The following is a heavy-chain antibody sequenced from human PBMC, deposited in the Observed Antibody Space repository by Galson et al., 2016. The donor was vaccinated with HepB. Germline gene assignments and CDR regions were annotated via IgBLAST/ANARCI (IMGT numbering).Heavy chain of an antibody. Sequence: SLRLSCAASGFIFRRTGMHWVRQAPGKGLEWVASTSFDETNKHYADSVKGRFTISRDNSKNTLYLQMNSLTSEDTAVYYCAKDRELQYFDWSMPWYWGQGTLVTVSS. CDR2: TSFDETNK. V-gene: IGHV3-30*18. J-gene: IGHJ4*02. D-gene: IGHD3-9*01. CDR1: GFIFRRTG. CDR3: AKDRELQYFDWSMPWY.